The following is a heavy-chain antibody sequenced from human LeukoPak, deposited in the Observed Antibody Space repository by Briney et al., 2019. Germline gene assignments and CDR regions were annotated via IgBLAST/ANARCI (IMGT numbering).Heavy chain of an antibody. CDR2: IYTSGST. CDR3: AGRPSITMVRGVDLDY. CDR1: GGSISSYY. Sequence: SETLSLTCTVSGGSISSYYWSWIRQPAGKGLEWIGRIYTSGSTNYNPSLKSRVTMSVDTSKNQFSLKLSSVTAADTAVYYCAGRPSITMVRGVDLDYWGQGTLVTVSS. J-gene: IGHJ4*02. D-gene: IGHD3-10*01. V-gene: IGHV4-4*07.